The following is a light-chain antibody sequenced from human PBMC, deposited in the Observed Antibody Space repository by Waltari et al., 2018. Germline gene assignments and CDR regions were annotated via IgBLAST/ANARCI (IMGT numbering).Light chain of an antibody. CDR3: QQYYSYLYT. V-gene: IGKV1-8*01. Sequence: AIRITQSPSSLSASTGDRVTITCRASKGISSYFAWYQQKPRNAPKLLIYAASTLQSVVPSRCSGSGSGTVFTLTISCLQSEDSASYYWQQYYSYLYTFGQGTKLEIK. CDR2: AAS. J-gene: IGKJ2*01. CDR1: KGISSY.